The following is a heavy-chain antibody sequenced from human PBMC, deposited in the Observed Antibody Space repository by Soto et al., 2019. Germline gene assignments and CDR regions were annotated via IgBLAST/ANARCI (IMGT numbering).Heavy chain of an antibody. V-gene: IGHV4-38-2*02. D-gene: IGHD6-19*01. CDR1: GYSISSGYY. CDR2: IYHSGST. CDR3: ARDPQSGWFDY. Sequence: PSETLSLTCAVSGYSISSGYYWGWIRQPPGKGLEWIGSIYHSGSTYYNPSLKSRVTISVDTSKNQFSLKLSSVTAADTAVYYCARDPQSGWFDYWGQGTLVIVSS. J-gene: IGHJ4*02.